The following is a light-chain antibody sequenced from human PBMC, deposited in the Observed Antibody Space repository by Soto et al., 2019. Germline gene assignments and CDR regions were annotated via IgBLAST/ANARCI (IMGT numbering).Light chain of an antibody. CDR3: SSYSYLDIPVL. V-gene: IGLV2-14*01. CDR1: DTVIGNYDY. Sequence: QSALTQPASVSGSPGQSITISCSGTDTVIGNYDYVSWYQQYPGKAPKLLIYEVVRRPSGVSNRFSGSKSGTTASLTISGLQPEDEADYYCSSYSYLDIPVLLGGGTKLTVL. CDR2: EVV. J-gene: IGLJ2*01.